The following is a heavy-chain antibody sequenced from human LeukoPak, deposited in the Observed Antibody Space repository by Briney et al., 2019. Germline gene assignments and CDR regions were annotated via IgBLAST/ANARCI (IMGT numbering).Heavy chain of an antibody. CDR3: ARRRYSGYDV. Sequence: PSETLSLTCTVSGGSISSSSYYWGWIRQPPGKGLEWIGSIYYSGSTYYNPSLKSRVTISVDTSKNQFSLKLSSVTAADTAVYYCARRRYSGYDVWGQGTLVTVSS. D-gene: IGHD5-12*01. CDR2: IYYSGST. CDR1: GGSISSSSYY. J-gene: IGHJ4*02. V-gene: IGHV4-39*07.